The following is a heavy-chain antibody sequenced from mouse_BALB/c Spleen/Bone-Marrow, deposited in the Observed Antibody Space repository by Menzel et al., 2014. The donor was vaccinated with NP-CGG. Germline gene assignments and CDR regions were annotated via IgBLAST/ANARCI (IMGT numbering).Heavy chain of an antibody. CDR3: ARGGGNWYFDV. CDR1: GSSLTSYG. V-gene: IGHV2-9*02. Sequence: VQGVESGPGLVAPSQSLSITCTVSGSSLTSYGVHWVRQPPGKGLEWLGVIWAGGSTNYNSALMSRLSISKDNSKSQVFLKMNSLQTDDTAMYYCARGGGNWYFDVWGAGTTVTVSS. J-gene: IGHJ1*01. CDR2: IWAGGST.